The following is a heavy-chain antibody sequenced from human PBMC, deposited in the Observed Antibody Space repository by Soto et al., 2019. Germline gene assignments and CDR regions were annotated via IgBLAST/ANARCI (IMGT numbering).Heavy chain of an antibody. V-gene: IGHV4-59*01. J-gene: IGHJ6*02. CDR1: GGSISSYY. D-gene: IGHD5-12*01. CDR2: IYYSGST. Sequence: SETLSLTGTVSGGSISSYYWSWIRQPPGKGLEWIGYIYYSGSTNYNPSLKSRVTISVDTSKNQFSLKLSSVTAADTAVYYCARVHLVRATAYYGMDVWGQGTTVTVSS. CDR3: ARVHLVRATAYYGMDV.